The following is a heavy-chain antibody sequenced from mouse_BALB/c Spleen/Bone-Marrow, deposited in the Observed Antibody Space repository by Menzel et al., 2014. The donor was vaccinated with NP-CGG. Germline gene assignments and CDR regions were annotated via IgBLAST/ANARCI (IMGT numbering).Heavy chain of an antibody. V-gene: IGHV1-12*01. Sequence: QQSGAELVKPGASVKMSCKASGYTFTSYNMHWVKQTPGQGLEWIGAIYPGNGDTSYNQKFKGKATLTADKSSSTAYMQLSSLTSEDSAVYYCARGDGYDSFYFHYWRQCTPLPDSS. D-gene: IGHD2-2*01. J-gene: IGHJ2*01. CDR2: IYPGNGDT. CDR3: ARGDGYDSFYFHY. CDR1: GYTFTSYN.